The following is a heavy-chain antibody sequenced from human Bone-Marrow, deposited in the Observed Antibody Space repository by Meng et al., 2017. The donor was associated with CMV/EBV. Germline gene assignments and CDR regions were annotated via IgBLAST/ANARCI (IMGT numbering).Heavy chain of an antibody. D-gene: IGHD3-16*02. Sequence: YYGSWIRQPPGKGLEWIGEINHSGSTNYNPSLKSRVTISVDTSKNQFSLKLSSVTAADTAVYYCARTRHYDYVWGSYRPTMNWFDPWGQGTLVTVSS. CDR1: YY. CDR3: ARTRHYDYVWGSYRPTMNWFDP. V-gene: IGHV4-34*01. J-gene: IGHJ5*02. CDR2: INHSGST.